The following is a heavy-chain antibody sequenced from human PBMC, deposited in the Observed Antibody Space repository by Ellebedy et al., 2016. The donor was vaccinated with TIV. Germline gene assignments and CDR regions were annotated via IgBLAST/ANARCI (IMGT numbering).Heavy chain of an antibody. CDR2: IYFSGTT. J-gene: IGHJ4*02. CDR3: GRDGSGYYGG. D-gene: IGHD3-22*01. CDR1: ACSISPSF. V-gene: IGHV4-59*01. Sequence: MPGGSLRLSCTVSACSISPSFLALIRQPPGTGLEWVGWIYFSGTTNYNLALKSRVPISVDTSKNQFSLKRSPVTAAATAVYYWGRDGSGYYGGWGQGTLVTVSS.